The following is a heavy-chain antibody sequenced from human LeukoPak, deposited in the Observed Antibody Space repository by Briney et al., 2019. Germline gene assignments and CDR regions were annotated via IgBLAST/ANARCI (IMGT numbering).Heavy chain of an antibody. J-gene: IGHJ1*01. CDR1: GGSITSYF. V-gene: IGHV4-59*01. CDR3: AQKAPYSPAYSQH. D-gene: IGHD2-15*01. Sequence: PSETLSLTCTVSGGSITSYFWSWIRQPPGKGLEWIGYIYHSGTTNYNPPLKSRVTISADTSKNQFSLKLSSVTAADTAVYYCAQKAPYSPAYSQHWGQGTLVTVSS. CDR2: IYHSGTT.